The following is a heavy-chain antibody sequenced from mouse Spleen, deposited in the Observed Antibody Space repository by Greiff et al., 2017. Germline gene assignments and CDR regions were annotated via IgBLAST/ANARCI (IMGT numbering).Heavy chain of an antibody. CDR1: GFTFSSYA. CDR3: ARPLTTAYYFDY. J-gene: IGHJ2*01. D-gene: IGHD1-2*01. CDR2: ISSGGSYT. Sequence: EVQLQESGGGLVKPGGSLKLSCAASGFTFSSYAMSWVRQTPEKRLEWVATISSGGSYTYYPDSVKGRFTISRDNAKNTLYLQMSSLRSEDTAMYYCARPLTTAYYFDYWGQGTTLTVSS. V-gene: IGHV5-9-3*01.